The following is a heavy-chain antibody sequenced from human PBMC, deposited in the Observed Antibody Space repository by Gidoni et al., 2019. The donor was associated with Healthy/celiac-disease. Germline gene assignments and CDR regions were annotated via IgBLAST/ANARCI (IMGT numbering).Heavy chain of an antibody. J-gene: IGHJ6*03. CDR2: ISSSSSYI. V-gene: IGHV3-21*01. Sequence: EVQLVESGGGLVKPGGSLRLSCAASGFTFSSYSMNWVRQAPGKGLEWVSSISSSSSYIYYADSVKGRFTISRDNAKNSLYLQMNSLRAEDTAVYYCASFPPSSRGNYYYYMDVWGKGTTVTVSS. CDR1: GFTFSSYS. CDR3: ASFPPSSRGNYYYYMDV. D-gene: IGHD6-13*01.